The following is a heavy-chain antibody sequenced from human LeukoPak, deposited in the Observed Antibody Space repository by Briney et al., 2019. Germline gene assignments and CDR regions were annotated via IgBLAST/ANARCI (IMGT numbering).Heavy chain of an antibody. Sequence: ASVKVSCKASGGTFSSYAISWVRQAPGQGLEWMGRIIPILGIANYAQKFQGRVTITADKSTSTAYMELSSLRSEETAVYYCARVRRSHCSSTSCYRTYYYYYGMDVWGQGTTVTVSS. D-gene: IGHD2-2*01. J-gene: IGHJ6*02. CDR3: ARVRRSHCSSTSCYRTYYYYYGMDV. CDR2: IIPILGIA. CDR1: GGTFSSYA. V-gene: IGHV1-69*04.